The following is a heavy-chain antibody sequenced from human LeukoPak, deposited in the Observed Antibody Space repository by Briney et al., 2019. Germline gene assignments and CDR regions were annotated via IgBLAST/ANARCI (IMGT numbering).Heavy chain of an antibody. D-gene: IGHD3/OR15-3a*01. Sequence: VSVKVSCKASGYTFTSYDINWVRQATGQGLEWMGWMNPNSGNTGYAQKFQGRVTMTRNTSISTAYMELSSLRSEDTAVYYCARVTSRFWTGYYDPFDIWGQGTMVTVSS. J-gene: IGHJ3*02. V-gene: IGHV1-8*01. CDR2: MNPNSGNT. CDR3: ARVTSRFWTGYYDPFDI. CDR1: GYTFTSYD.